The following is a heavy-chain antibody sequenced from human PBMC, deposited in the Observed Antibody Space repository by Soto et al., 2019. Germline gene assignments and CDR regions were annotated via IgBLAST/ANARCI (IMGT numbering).Heavy chain of an antibody. CDR2: INPNNGGT. J-gene: IGHJ4*02. D-gene: IGHD2-15*01. CDR3: ARRDSGGSFDF. Sequence: ASVKVSCKTSGYTVTYLYIHCVRLAPGQGLEWMGWINPNNGGTSHAQKFQGRVTMTRDTSSSTVYMELNSLTSDDRGIYYCARRDSGGSFDFWGQGTLVTVSS. V-gene: IGHV1-2*02. CDR1: GYTVTYLY.